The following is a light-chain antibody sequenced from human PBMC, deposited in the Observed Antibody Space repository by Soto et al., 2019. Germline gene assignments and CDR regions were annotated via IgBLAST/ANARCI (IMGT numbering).Light chain of an antibody. V-gene: IGKV3-15*01. J-gene: IGKJ1*01. CDR3: QQYNNWRWP. CDR2: GAS. CDR1: QSVSSN. Sequence: EIVMTQSPATLSVSPGERATLSCRASQSVSSNLAWYQQKPGQAPRLLIYGASTRATGIPARFSGSGSGTEFTLTISSLRSEDFAVYYCQQYNNWRWPFGQGTKV.